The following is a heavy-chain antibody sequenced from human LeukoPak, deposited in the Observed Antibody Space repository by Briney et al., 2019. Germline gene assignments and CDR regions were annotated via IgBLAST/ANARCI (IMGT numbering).Heavy chain of an antibody. Sequence: SETLSLTCTVSGGSISSSSYYWGWIRQPPGKGLEWIGSIYYSGSTYYNPSLKSRVTISVDTSKNQFSLKLSSVTAADTAVHYCASSGYCSSTSCYFFYWGQGTLVTVSS. CDR1: GGSISSSSYY. CDR3: ASSGYCSSTSCYFFY. V-gene: IGHV4-39*01. CDR2: IYYSGST. D-gene: IGHD2-2*01. J-gene: IGHJ4*02.